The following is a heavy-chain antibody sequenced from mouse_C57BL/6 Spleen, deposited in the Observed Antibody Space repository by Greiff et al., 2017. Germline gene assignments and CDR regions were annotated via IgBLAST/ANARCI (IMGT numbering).Heavy chain of an antibody. CDR3: AKGVVAPYYAMDY. V-gene: IGHV1-58*01. D-gene: IGHD1-1*01. J-gene: IGHJ4*01. CDR2: IYIGNGYT. CDR1: GYTFTSYG. Sequence: EVQGVESGAELVRPGSSVKMSCKTSGYTFTSYGINWVKQRPGQGLEWIGYIYIGNGYTEYNEKFKGKATLTSDTSSSTAYMQLSSLTSEDSAIYFCAKGVVAPYYAMDYWGQGTSVTVSS.